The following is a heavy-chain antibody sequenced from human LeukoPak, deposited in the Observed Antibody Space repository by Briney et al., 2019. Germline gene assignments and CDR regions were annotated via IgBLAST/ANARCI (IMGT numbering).Heavy chain of an antibody. Sequence: SETLSLTCAVYGGSFSGYYWSWIRQPPGKGLEWLGEINHSGSTNYNPSLKSRVTISVDTSKNQFSLKLSSVTAADTAVYYCAREEAVAGTGSYFDYWGQGTLVTVSS. D-gene: IGHD6-19*01. CDR1: GGSFSGYY. CDR2: INHSGST. CDR3: AREEAVAGTGSYFDY. J-gene: IGHJ4*02. V-gene: IGHV4-34*01.